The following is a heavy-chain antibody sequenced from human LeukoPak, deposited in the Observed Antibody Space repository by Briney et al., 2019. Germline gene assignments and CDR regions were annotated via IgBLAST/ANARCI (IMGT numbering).Heavy chain of an antibody. Sequence: ASVKVSCKVSGYTFTDYYMHWVRQAPGQGLEWMGWINPNSGGTKNARKLQGRVTMTRDTSISTAYMELSGLMSDDTAVYYCARDGGFDYWGQGTLVTVSS. D-gene: IGHD3-16*01. J-gene: IGHJ4*02. CDR1: GYTFTDYY. CDR3: ARDGGFDY. V-gene: IGHV1-2*02. CDR2: INPNSGGT.